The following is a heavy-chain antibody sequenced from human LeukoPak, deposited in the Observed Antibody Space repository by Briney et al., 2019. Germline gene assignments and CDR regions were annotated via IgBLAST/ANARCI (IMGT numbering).Heavy chain of an antibody. CDR1: GFTFSSYE. V-gene: IGHV3-48*03. D-gene: IGHD6-19*01. CDR3: AKSSGWFLDY. J-gene: IGHJ4*02. Sequence: GGSLRLSCAASGFTFSSYEMNWVRQAPGKGLEWVSYISTSGNTRYYADSVKGRFTISRDNAKNSLYLQMNSLRDEDTAVYYCAKSSGWFLDYWGQGTLVTVSS. CDR2: ISTSGNTR.